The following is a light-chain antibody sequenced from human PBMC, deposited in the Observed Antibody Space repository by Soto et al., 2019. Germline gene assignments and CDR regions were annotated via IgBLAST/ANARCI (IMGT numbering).Light chain of an antibody. CDR3: QQYNYWPRT. CDR1: QSLSSN. V-gene: IGKV3-15*01. CDR2: AAS. Sequence: EIVMTQSPATLSASPGERATLSCRASQSLSSNLAWYQQRPGQAPRLLIYAASTRATGIPARFSGSGSGTEFTLTISSLQSEDFAVYYCQQYNYWPRTFGQGTKVEIK. J-gene: IGKJ1*01.